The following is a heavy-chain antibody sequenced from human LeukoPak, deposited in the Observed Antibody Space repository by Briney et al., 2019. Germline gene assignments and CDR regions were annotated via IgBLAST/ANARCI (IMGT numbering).Heavy chain of an antibody. D-gene: IGHD3-10*01. J-gene: IGHJ4*02. CDR2: IRHDSSDI. CDR3: ARDWFGELI. V-gene: IGHV3-48*01. Sequence: LEWISFIRHDSSDIYYADSVKGRFTISRDNAKNSLYLQMNSLRVEDTAVYYCARDWFGELIWGQGTLVTVSS.